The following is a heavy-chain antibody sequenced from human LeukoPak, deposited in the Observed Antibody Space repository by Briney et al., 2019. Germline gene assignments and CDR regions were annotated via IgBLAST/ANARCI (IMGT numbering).Heavy chain of an antibody. CDR3: ARDSPIVGATMRWYFDY. D-gene: IGHD1-26*01. J-gene: IGHJ4*02. Sequence: ASVKVSCKASGYTFTSYYMHWVRQAPGQGLEWMGIINPSGGSTSYAQKFQGRVTMTRDTSISTAYMELSRLRSDDTAVYYCARDSPIVGATMRWYFDYWGQGTLVTVSS. CDR1: GYTFTSYY. V-gene: IGHV1-46*01. CDR2: INPSGGST.